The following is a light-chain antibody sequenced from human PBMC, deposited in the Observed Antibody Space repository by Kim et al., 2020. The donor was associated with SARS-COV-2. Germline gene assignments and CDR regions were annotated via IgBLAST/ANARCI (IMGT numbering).Light chain of an antibody. V-gene: IGLV10-54*04. J-gene: IGLJ3*02. Sequence: QAGLTQPPSVSKALRQTATLTCTGNNNNVGNQGAAWLQQHQGHPPKLLSYRNNNRPSGISERFSASRSGNTASLTITGLQPEDEADYYCSAWDSSLSAWVFGGGTQLTVL. CDR1: NNNVGNQG. CDR2: RNN. CDR3: SAWDSSLSAWV.